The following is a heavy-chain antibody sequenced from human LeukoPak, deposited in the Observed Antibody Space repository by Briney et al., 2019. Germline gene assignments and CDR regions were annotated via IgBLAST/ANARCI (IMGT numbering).Heavy chain of an antibody. D-gene: IGHD3-10*01. Sequence: GGSLRLSCAASGLTFSHYNMNWVRQAPGKGLEWVSSISTSGSYIYYANSMKGRFTISRDNAKNSLYLQMNSLRVEDSAVYYCATDLIHYYASGAKTWGQGTLVTVSS. CDR2: ISTSGSYI. CDR1: GLTFSHYN. V-gene: IGHV3-21*01. CDR3: ATDLIHYYASGAKT. J-gene: IGHJ5*02.